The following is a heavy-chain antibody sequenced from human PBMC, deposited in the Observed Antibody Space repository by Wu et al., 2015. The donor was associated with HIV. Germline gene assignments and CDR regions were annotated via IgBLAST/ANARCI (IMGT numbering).Heavy chain of an antibody. D-gene: IGHD3-9*01. CDR3: ARDRLMDYDILTGYYNAYYYYGMDV. J-gene: IGHJ6*02. CDR2: INPNSGGT. Sequence: QVQLVQSGAEVKKPGASVKVSCKASGYTFTGYYMHWVRQAPGQGLEWMGWINPNSGGTNYAQKFQGRVTMTRDTSISTAYMELSRLRSDDTAVYYCARDRLMDYDILTGYYNAYYYYGMDVVGQGTTVTVSS. V-gene: IGHV1-2*02. CDR1: GYTFTGYY.